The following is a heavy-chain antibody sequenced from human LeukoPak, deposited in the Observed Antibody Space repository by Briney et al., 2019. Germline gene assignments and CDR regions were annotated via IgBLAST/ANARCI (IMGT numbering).Heavy chain of an antibody. D-gene: IGHD6-6*01. CDR3: ARDVYSSSSIDVFDY. CDR2: INAGNGKT. Sequence: ASVKVSCKASQYAFTDYAVHWVRQAPGQRLEWMGWINAGNGKTKYSQSFQGRITITRDTSASTAYMELSSLRSEDTAVYYCARDVYSSSSIDVFDYWGQGTLVTVSS. CDR1: QYAFTDYA. V-gene: IGHV1-3*01. J-gene: IGHJ4*02.